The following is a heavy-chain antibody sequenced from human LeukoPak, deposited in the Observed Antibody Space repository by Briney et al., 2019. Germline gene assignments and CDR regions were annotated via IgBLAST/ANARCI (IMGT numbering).Heavy chain of an antibody. CDR1: GGSLSPYY. Sequence: SETLSLTCTVSGGSLSPYYWTWIRQPRGKGLEWIGYIYHTGTTKYNPSLSYRVTISVETSKNQFSLRLKSVTAADTAIYYCARLDSGDHGNIPHWGQGTLVTVSS. J-gene: IGHJ1*01. CDR3: ARLDSGDHGNIPH. CDR2: IYHTGTT. V-gene: IGHV4-59*08. D-gene: IGHD1-26*01.